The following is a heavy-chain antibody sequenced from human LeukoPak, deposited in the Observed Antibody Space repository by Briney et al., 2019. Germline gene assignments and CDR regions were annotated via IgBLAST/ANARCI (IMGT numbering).Heavy chain of an antibody. D-gene: IGHD2-21*02. CDR3: TRDGGLLPDN. V-gene: IGHV3-74*01. CDR2: ISPDGSSR. Sequence: GGSLRLSCAASGFPFSTYSMHWVRQPPGKGLMWVSRISPDGSSRAYADSVQGRFIISRDYAKNTLSLQMNSLTTEDTAVYYCTRDGGLLPDNWGKRTLVTVSS. CDR1: GFPFSTYS. J-gene: IGHJ4*02.